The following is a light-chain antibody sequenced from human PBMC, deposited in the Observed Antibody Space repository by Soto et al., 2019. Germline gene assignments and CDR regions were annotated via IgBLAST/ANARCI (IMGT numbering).Light chain of an antibody. CDR2: GAS. V-gene: IGKV3-15*01. Sequence: EIVMTQSPATLSVSPGERATLSCRASQSVNSNLAWYQQKPGQAPRLVIYGASTRATGIPARFSGSGSRTEFTLTISSLQSEDFAVYYYQQYKNFWTFGQGTKVEIK. CDR1: QSVNSN. J-gene: IGKJ1*01. CDR3: QQYKNFWT.